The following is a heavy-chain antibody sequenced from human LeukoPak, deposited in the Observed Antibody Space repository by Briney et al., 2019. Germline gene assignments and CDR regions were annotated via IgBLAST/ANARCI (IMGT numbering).Heavy chain of an antibody. CDR2: IYHSGSA. J-gene: IGHJ5*02. CDR1: GGSMSTRNYY. D-gene: IGHD2-2*01. Sequence: SETLSLTCAVSGGSMSTRNYYWGWIRQPPGKGLEWIGEIYHSGSAYYNPSLQTRVTISVDKSKNQFSLNLSSMTAADTAVYYCARVRAGCSSTSCYLDPWGQGTLVTVSS. V-gene: IGHV4-39*07. CDR3: ARVRAGCSSTSCYLDP.